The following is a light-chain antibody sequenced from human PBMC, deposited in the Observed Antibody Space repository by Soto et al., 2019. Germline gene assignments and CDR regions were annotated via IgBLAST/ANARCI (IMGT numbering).Light chain of an antibody. CDR1: SSDVGNYNL. CDR2: EGS. CDR3: CSYAGGSTSWV. Sequence: QSALTQPASVSGSPGQSITISCTETSSDVGNYNLVSWYQQHPGEAPKLMIYEGSKRPSGVSNRFSGSKSGNTASLTISGLQAEDEADYYCCSYAGGSTSWVFGGGTQLTVL. V-gene: IGLV2-23*01. J-gene: IGLJ3*02.